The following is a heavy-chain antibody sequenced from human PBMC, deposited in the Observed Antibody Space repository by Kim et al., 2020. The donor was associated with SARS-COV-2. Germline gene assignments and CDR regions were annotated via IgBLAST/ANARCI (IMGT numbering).Heavy chain of an antibody. J-gene: IGHJ4*02. D-gene: IGHD6-13*01. CDR2: INHSGST. Sequence: SETLSLTCAVYGGSFSGYYWSWIRQPPGKGLEWIGEINHSGSTNYNPSLKSRVTISVDTSKNQFSLKLSSVTAADTAVYYCASRIPHTSSSWYRNWEGYFDYWGQGTLVTVSS. CDR3: ASRIPHTSSSWYRNWEGYFDY. CDR1: GGSFSGYY. V-gene: IGHV4-34*01.